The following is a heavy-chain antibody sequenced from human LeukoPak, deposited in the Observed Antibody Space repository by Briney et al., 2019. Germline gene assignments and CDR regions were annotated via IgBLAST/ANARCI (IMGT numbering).Heavy chain of an antibody. V-gene: IGHV4-4*07. CDR3: ARDRSEVRGVNLDAFDI. D-gene: IGHD3-10*01. CDR1: GGSISSYY. J-gene: IGHJ3*02. CDR2: IYTSGST. Sequence: PSETLSLTCTVSGGSISSYYWSWIRQPAGKGLEWIGRIYTSGSTNYNPSLKSRVTMSVDTSKNQFSLKLSSVTAADTAVYYCARDRSEVRGVNLDAFDIWGQGTMVTVSS.